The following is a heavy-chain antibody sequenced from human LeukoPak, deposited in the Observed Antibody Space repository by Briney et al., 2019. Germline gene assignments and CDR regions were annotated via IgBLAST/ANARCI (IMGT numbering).Heavy chain of an antibody. Sequence: GRSLRLSCAASGFTFDDYAMHWVRQAPGKGLEWVSGISWNSGSIGYADSVKGRFTISRDNAKNSLYLQMNSLRAEDTALYYCARPGREAGYFYYWGQGTLVTVSS. J-gene: IGHJ4*02. V-gene: IGHV3-9*01. CDR2: ISWNSGSI. CDR3: ARPGREAGYFYY. D-gene: IGHD1-26*01. CDR1: GFTFDDYA.